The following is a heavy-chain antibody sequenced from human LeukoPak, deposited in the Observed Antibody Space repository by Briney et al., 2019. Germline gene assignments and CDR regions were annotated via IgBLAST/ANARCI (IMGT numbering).Heavy chain of an antibody. CDR3: AGRANGQLWTNDY. V-gene: IGHV1-69*04. CDR1: GGTFSSYA. J-gene: IGHJ4*02. D-gene: IGHD5-18*01. Sequence: SVKVSCKASGGTFSSYAISWVRQAPGQGLEWMGRIIPILGIANYAQKFQGRVTITADKSTSTAYMELSSLRSEDTAVYYCAGRANGQLWTNDYWGQGTLVTVSS. CDR2: IIPILGIA.